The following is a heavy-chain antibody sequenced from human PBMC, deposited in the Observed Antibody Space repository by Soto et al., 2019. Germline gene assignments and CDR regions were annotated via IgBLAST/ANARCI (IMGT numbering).Heavy chain of an antibody. D-gene: IGHD3-16*01. CDR1: GGSFSGYY. V-gene: IGHV4-34*01. CDR3: ARRRRQGLFSLGHYFDY. Sequence: QVQLQQWGAGLLKPSETLSLTCAVYGGSFSGYYWSWIRQPPGKGLEWIGEINHSGSTNYNPSLKSRVTISVDTSKIQFSLKLSSVTAADTALYYCARRRRQGLFSLGHYFDYWGQGTLVTVSS. J-gene: IGHJ4*02. CDR2: INHSGST.